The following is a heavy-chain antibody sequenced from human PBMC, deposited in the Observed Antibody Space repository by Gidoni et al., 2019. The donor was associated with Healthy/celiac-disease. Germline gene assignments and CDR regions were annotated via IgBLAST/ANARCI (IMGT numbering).Heavy chain of an antibody. CDR1: GFPFSAYY. CDR2: ISSSGSTI. D-gene: IGHD3-9*01. J-gene: IGHJ3*02. CDR3: ARGEYYDILTGYYKDDAFDI. Sequence: QVPLVESGGGLVKPGGSLRLSCAASGFPFSAYYLSWIRQAPGKGLEWVSYISSSGSTIYYADSVKGRFTISRDNAKNSLYLQMNSLRAEDTAVYYCARGEYYDILTGYYKDDAFDIWGQGTMVTVSS. V-gene: IGHV3-11*01.